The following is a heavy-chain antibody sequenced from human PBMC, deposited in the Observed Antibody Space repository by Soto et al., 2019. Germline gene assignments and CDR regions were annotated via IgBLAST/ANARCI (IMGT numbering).Heavy chain of an antibody. CDR1: GFTFGDYW. CDR2: LKRDGRER. CDR3: ARDVYEILGRVVRRLDS. J-gene: IGHJ4*02. Sequence: LRLSCAASGFTFGDYWMTWVRQAPGKGLEWVANLKRDGRERYYVDSVKGRFSVSRDNAKNSLYLQMNNLRPEDTAVYYCARDVYEILGRVVRRLDSWGQGTLVTVSS. V-gene: IGHV3-7*03. D-gene: IGHD2-8*01.